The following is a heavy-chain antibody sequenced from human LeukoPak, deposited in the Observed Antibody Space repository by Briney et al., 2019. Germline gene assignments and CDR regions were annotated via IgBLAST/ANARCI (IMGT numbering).Heavy chain of an antibody. V-gene: IGHV3-9*01. CDR1: GFTFDDYA. CDR2: ISWNSGSI. J-gene: IGHJ4*02. Sequence: GGSLRLSCAASGFTFDDYAMHWVRQAPGKGLEWVSGISWNSGSIAYADSVKGRFTISRDNAKNSLYLQMNSLRAEDTALYYCAKDMAYDSSGYYDYWGQGTLVTVSS. D-gene: IGHD3-22*01. CDR3: AKDMAYDSSGYYDY.